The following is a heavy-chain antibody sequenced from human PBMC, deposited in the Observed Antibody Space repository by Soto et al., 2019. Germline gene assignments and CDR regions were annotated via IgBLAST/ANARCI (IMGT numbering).Heavy chain of an antibody. CDR3: AREGSGYLISDYYGMDV. V-gene: IGHV1-69*13. J-gene: IGHJ6*02. CDR2: IIPIFGTA. D-gene: IGHD5-12*01. Sequence: SVKVSCKASGGTFSSYAISWVRQAPGQGLEWMGGIIPIFGTANYAQKFQGRVTITADESTSTAYMELSSLRSEDTAVYYCAREGSGYLISDYYGMDVWGQGTTVTVSS. CDR1: GGTFSSYA.